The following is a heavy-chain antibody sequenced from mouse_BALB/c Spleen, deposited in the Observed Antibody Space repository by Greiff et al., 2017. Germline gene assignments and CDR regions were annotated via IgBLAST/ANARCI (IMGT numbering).Heavy chain of an antibody. V-gene: IGHV5-4*02. J-gene: IGHJ3*01. Sequence: EVKVEESGGGLVKPGGSLKLSCAASGFTFSDYYMYWVRQTPEKRLEWVATISDGGSYTYYPDSVKGRFTISRDNAKNNLYLQMSSLKSEDTAMYYCAREWDGPFAYWGQGTLVTVSA. CDR2: ISDGGSYT. CDR3: AREWDGPFAY. D-gene: IGHD4-1*01. CDR1: GFTFSDYY.